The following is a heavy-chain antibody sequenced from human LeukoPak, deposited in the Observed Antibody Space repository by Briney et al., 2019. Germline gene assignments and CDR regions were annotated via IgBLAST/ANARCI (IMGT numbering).Heavy chain of an antibody. V-gene: IGHV1-2*02. J-gene: IGHJ3*02. Sequence: GASVKVSCEASGGTFSSYAISWVRQAPGQGLQWVGWIIPNSGATNSGQMFQGRLTMTRDTSIATAYMELSRLTSDDTAVYYCARSNSNSFDIWGQGTMVTVSS. CDR2: IIPNSGAT. CDR3: ARSNSNSFDI. D-gene: IGHD1-1*01. CDR1: GGTFSSYA.